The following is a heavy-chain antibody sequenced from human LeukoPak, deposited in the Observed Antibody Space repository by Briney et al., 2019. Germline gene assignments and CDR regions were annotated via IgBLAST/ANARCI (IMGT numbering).Heavy chain of an antibody. CDR3: ARGGSGYSYGYGKYFDY. CDR1: GGSFSGYY. CDR2: INHSGST. D-gene: IGHD5-18*01. V-gene: IGHV4-34*01. Sequence: PSETLSLTCAVYGGSFSGYYWSWIRQPPGKGLEWIGEINHSGSTNYNPSLKSRVTISVDTSKNQFSLKPSSVTAADTAVYYCARGGSGYSYGYGKYFDYWGQGTLVTVSS. J-gene: IGHJ4*02.